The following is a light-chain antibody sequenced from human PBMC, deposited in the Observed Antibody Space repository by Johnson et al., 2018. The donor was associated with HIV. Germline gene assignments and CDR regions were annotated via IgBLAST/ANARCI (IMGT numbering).Light chain of an antibody. CDR2: DND. Sequence: QSVLTQPPSVSAAPGQKVTISCSGSSSNIGKNYVSWYRHLPGTAPKLLIYDNDKRPSGIPDRFSGSKSGTSATLGLTGLHTGDEADYYCGTWDSSLSAAYVFGTGTKVTVL. V-gene: IGLV1-51*01. CDR1: SSNIGKNY. J-gene: IGLJ1*01. CDR3: GTWDSSLSAAYV.